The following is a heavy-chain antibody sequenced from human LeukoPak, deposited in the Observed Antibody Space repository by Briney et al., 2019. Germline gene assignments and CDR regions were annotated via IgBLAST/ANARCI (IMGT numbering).Heavy chain of an antibody. D-gene: IGHD2-15*01. CDR1: GFTFSSYS. CDR2: ISSSSTI. Sequence: AGGSLRLSCAASGFTFSSYSMNWVRQAPVKGLEWISYISSSSTIYYADSVKGRFTIFRDNAKNSLFLQMDSLRVEDTAVYYCARVDCSGGSCYSSLDYWGQGTLITVSS. J-gene: IGHJ4*02. CDR3: ARVDCSGGSCYSSLDY. V-gene: IGHV3-48*01.